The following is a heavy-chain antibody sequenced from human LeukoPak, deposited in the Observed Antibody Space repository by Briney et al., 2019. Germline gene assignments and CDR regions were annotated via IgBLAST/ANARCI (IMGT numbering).Heavy chain of an antibody. CDR1: GFTFSNYA. V-gene: IGHV3-23*01. CDR3: AKEGGSGWYYYYYGMDV. D-gene: IGHD6-19*01. CDR2: ISGSGGST. J-gene: IGHJ6*02. Sequence: GGSLRLSCAASGFTFSNYAMSWVRQAPGKGLEWVSAISGSGGSTYYADSVKGRFTISRDNSKNTLYLQMNSLRAEDTAVYYCAKEGGSGWYYYYYGMDVWGQGTTVTVSS.